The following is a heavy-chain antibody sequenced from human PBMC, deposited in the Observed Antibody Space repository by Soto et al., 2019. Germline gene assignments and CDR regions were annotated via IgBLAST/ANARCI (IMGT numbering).Heavy chain of an antibody. CDR3: ATLSIRGIQVWPPADY. CDR1: GFTFSSYA. D-gene: IGHD5-18*01. CDR2: ISSSGGGT. J-gene: IGHJ4*02. Sequence: GGSLRLSCAASGFTFSSYAMSWVRQAPGKGVDWVSGISSSGGGTYYADSVKGRFTISRDTFKNTLYLQMNSLRAEDTAIYYCATLSIRGIQVWPPADYWGQGTLVTVSS. V-gene: IGHV3-23*01.